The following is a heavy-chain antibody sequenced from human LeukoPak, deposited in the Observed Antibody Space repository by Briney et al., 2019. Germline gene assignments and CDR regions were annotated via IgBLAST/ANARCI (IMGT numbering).Heavy chain of an antibody. CDR3: ARESSGYPSSFDY. Sequence: GGSLRLSCAAYGFTFSSYAMHWVRQAPGKGLEYVSAISSNGGSTYYANSVKGRFTISRDNSKNTLYLQMGSLRAEDMAVYYCARESSGYPSSFDYWGQGTLVTVSS. CDR1: GFTFSSYA. J-gene: IGHJ4*02. CDR2: ISSNGGST. D-gene: IGHD3-22*01. V-gene: IGHV3-64*01.